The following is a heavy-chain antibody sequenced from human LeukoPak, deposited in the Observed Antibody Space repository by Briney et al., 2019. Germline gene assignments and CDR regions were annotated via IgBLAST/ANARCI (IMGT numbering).Heavy chain of an antibody. J-gene: IGHJ4*02. V-gene: IGHV5-10-1*01. CDR2: IDPSDSYT. CDR1: GYSFTSYW. CDR3: ARDANLKYFDY. Sequence: GGSLRISCKGSGYSFTSYWITWVRQMPGKGLEWMGRIDPSDSYTKYSPSFQGHVTISADKSISTAYLQWSSLKASDTAMYYCARDANLKYFDYWGQGTPVTVSS.